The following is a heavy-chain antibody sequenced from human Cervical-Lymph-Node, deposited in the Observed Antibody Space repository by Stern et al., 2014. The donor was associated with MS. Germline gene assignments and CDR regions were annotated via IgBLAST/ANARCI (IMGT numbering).Heavy chain of an antibody. V-gene: IGHV1-2*02. CDR3: ARSYRDYSYYDLGY. Sequence: VQLVESGAEVKKPGASVKVSCKASGYTFTANFIHWVRQAPGQGLEWMGWINPDSGGTDSTQRFQDRVTMTKDTSISTAYMELNSLRSDDTAVYYCARSYRDYSYYDLGYWGQGTLVTVSS. J-gene: IGHJ4*02. CDR1: GYTFTANF. D-gene: IGHD5-12*01. CDR2: INPDSGGT.